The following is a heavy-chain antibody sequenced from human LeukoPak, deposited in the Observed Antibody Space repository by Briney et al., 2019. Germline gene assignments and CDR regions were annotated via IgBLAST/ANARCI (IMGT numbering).Heavy chain of an antibody. Sequence: PGGSLRLSCAASGFTFSSYAMSWVRQAPGKGLEWVSAISGSGGSTYYADSVKGRFTISRDNSKNTLYLQMNSLRAEDTAVYYCAKDHSSSWYIPVVFDYWGQGTLDTVSS. V-gene: IGHV3-23*01. CDR3: AKDHSSSWYIPVVFDY. D-gene: IGHD6-13*01. CDR1: GFTFSSYA. J-gene: IGHJ4*02. CDR2: ISGSGGST.